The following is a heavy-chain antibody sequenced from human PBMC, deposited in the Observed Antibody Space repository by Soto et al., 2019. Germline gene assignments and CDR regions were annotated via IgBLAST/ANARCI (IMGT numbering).Heavy chain of an antibody. D-gene: IGHD3-22*01. CDR1: GCTFTSSA. V-gene: IGHV1-58*01. CDR3: AAESTHYSDSMGY. Sequence: SVKVSCKASGCTFTSSAVQWLRQEPGQRLEWIGLIVVASGNTNYAQKFQERVTITPYRSTSTAYMKVSSPRAEATRVYYCAAESTHYSDSMGYWG. CDR2: IVVASGNT. J-gene: IGHJ4*01.